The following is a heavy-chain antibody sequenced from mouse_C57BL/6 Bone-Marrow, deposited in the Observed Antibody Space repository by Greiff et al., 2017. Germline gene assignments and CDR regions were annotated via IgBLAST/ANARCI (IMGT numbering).Heavy chain of an antibody. J-gene: IGHJ2*01. CDR2: IWSGGST. CDR1: GFSLTSYG. CDR3: ARARVYYGSSSFDY. Sequence: QVQLKESGPGLVQPSQSLSITCTVSGFSLTSYGVHWVRQSPGKGLEWLGVIWSGGSTDYNAAFISRLSISKDNSKSQVFFKMNSLQADDTAIYYCARARVYYGSSSFDYWGQGTTLTVSS. D-gene: IGHD1-1*01. V-gene: IGHV2-2*01.